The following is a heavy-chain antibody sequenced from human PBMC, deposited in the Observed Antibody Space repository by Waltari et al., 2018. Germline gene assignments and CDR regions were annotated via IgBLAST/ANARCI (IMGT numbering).Heavy chain of an antibody. CDR1: GGSFSGYY. D-gene: IGHD6-6*01. CDR2: INHSGST. Sequence: QVQLQQWGAGLLKPSETLSLTCAVYGGSFSGYYWSCIRQPPGKGLEWIGEINHSGSTNYNPSLKSRVTISVDTSKNQFSLKLSSVTAADTAVYYCARGRVIAARPHRWGYFDLWGRGTLVTVSS. V-gene: IGHV4-34*01. CDR3: ARGRVIAARPHRWGYFDL. J-gene: IGHJ2*01.